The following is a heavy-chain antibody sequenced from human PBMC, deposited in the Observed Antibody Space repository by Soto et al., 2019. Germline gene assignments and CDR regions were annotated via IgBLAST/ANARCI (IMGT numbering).Heavy chain of an antibody. J-gene: IGHJ5*02. CDR1: GFSLSDIRMG. CDR3: ARRRSEDGGTSYWFDP. CDR2: IFSDDEE. Sequence: QVTLKESGPVLVKPTETLTLTCTVSGFSLSDIRMGVSWIRQPPGKALEWLAHIFSDDEESYNTSLKSRLTISPDTSKSQVVLTMTNMDPVDTATYFCARRRSEDGGTSYWFDPWGQGILVTVSS. D-gene: IGHD2-15*01. V-gene: IGHV2-26*01.